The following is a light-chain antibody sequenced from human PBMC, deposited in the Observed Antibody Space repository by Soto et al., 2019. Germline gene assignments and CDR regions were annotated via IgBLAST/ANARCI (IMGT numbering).Light chain of an antibody. CDR3: QQFNSYPLT. CDR1: QGISSY. Sequence: IQLTQSPSSLSASVGDRVTITCRARQGISSYLAWYHQKPGKAPKLLIYAASTLQSGVPSRFSGSGSGTDFTLTISSLQPEDFATYYCQQFNSYPLTFGGGTKVEIK. CDR2: AAS. V-gene: IGKV1-9*01. J-gene: IGKJ4*01.